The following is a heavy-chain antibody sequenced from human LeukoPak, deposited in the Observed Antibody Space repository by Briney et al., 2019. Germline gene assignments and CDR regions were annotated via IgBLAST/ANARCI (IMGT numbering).Heavy chain of an antibody. CDR3: AKVDRGDYSSSPVPYYNYYMNV. CDR2: ISSSSSLI. J-gene: IGHJ6*03. V-gene: IGHV3-21*01. CDR1: GFTFSYYS. Sequence: GGSLRLSCAASGFTFSYYSMNWVRQAPGRGLEWVSCISSSSSLIFYSGSVRGRFTISRDNAKDLLYLHMNSLRVEDTAVYYCAKVDRGDYSSSPVPYYNYYMNVWGKGTTVTVSS. D-gene: IGHD6-13*01.